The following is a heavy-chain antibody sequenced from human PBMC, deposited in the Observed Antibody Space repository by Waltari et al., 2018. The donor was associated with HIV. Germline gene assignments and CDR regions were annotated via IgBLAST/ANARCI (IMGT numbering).Heavy chain of an antibody. J-gene: IGHJ4*02. V-gene: IGHV1-8*01. D-gene: IGHD4-17*01. CDR2: MNPNSGNT. CDR1: GYTFTSYD. CDR3: ARGPQDYPKYYFDY. Sequence: QVQLVQSGAEVKKPGASVKVSCKASGYTFTSYDINWVRQATGQGLEWLGWMNPNSGNTCYAQRCQGRVTMTRNTSISTAYMELSSLRSEDTAVYFCARGPQDYPKYYFDYWGQGTLVTVSS.